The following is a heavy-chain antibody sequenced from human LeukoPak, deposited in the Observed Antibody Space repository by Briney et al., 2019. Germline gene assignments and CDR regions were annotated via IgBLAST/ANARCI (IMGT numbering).Heavy chain of an antibody. CDR3: AKDRYCSSTSCYLDY. CDR1: GFTFSSYA. Sequence: AGGSLRLSRAASGFTFSSYAMSWVRQAPGKGLEWVSAISGSGGSTYYADSVKGRFTISRDNSKNTLYLQMNSLRAEDTAVYYCAKDRYCSSTSCYLDYWGQGTLVTVSS. J-gene: IGHJ4*02. CDR2: ISGSGGST. V-gene: IGHV3-23*01. D-gene: IGHD2-2*01.